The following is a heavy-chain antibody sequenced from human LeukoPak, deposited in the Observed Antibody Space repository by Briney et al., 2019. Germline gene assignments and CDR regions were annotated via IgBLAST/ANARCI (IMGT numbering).Heavy chain of an antibody. CDR1: GYSFTSYW. Sequence: GESLKISCKGSGYSFTSYWIGWVRQMPGKGLEWMEIIYPGDSDTRYSPSFQGQVTISADKSIRTAYLQWSSLKASDTAMYYCARRADSGWYYVGYFDYWGQGTLVTVSS. V-gene: IGHV5-51*01. J-gene: IGHJ4*02. CDR3: ARRADSGWYYVGYFDY. CDR2: IYPGDSDT. D-gene: IGHD6-19*01.